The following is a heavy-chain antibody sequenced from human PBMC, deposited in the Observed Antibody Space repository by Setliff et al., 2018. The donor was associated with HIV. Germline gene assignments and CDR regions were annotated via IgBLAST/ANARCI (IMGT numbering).Heavy chain of an antibody. V-gene: IGHV1-69*06. CDR1: GGTFSSYA. J-gene: IGHJ5*02. D-gene: IGHD3-16*01. CDR3: ARGWGDWFDP. Sequence: ASVKVSCKASGGTFSSYAISWVRQAPGQGLEWMGRIIPIFDAVNYAQKFQARITINADKSTNTAYMELSNLRSEDTVVYYCARGWGDWFDPWGQGTLVTVSS. CDR2: IIPIFDAV.